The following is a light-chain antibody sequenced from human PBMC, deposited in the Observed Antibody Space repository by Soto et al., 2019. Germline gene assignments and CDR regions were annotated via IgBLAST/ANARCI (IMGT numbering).Light chain of an antibody. V-gene: IGLV1-44*01. J-gene: IGLJ2*01. CDR1: SSNIGSNT. CDR3: AAWDDTLNAL. Sequence: QSVLTQPPSASGTPGQRVTISCSGSSSNIGSNTVNWYQQFPVTAPKLLIYSNNQRPSGVPDRFSGSKSGTSASLAISGLQSDDEADYYCAAWDDTLNALFGGGTKLTVL. CDR2: SNN.